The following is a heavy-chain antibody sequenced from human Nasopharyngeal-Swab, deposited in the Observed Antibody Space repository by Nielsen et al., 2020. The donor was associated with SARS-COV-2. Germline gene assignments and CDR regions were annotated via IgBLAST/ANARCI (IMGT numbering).Heavy chain of an antibody. CDR2: AGGNDGST. V-gene: IGHV3-23*01. CDR3: AKKYGTRGWYVGLDY. Sequence: GRSLRLDWAAGGFGFSAFAMSWVRQAPGKGLEWVSAAGGNDGSTFYADSVRGRFTISRDNSKNTLYLQMNSLRAEDTALYYCAKKYGTRGWYVGLDYWGQGTQVTVSS. CDR1: GFGFSAFA. J-gene: IGHJ4*02. D-gene: IGHD6-19*01.